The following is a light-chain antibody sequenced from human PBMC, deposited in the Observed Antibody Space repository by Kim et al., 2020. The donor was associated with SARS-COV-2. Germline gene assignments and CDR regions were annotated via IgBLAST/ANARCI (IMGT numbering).Light chain of an antibody. Sequence: SSELTQDPAVSVALVQTVRITCQGDSLRSYYATWYQQKPGQAPILVIYGKNNRPSGIPDRFSGSSSGNIASLTITGTQAGDEADYYCNSRDSNDNVVFGGGTQLTVL. V-gene: IGLV3-19*01. CDR3: NSRDSNDNVV. CDR1: SLRSYY. J-gene: IGLJ2*01. CDR2: GKN.